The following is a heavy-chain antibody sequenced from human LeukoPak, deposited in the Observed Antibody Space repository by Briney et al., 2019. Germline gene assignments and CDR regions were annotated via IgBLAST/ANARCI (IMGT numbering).Heavy chain of an antibody. V-gene: IGHV3-43*01. D-gene: IGHD4-17*01. CDR1: GFTFDDYT. CDR3: AKDRRLRNYYYYMDV. CDR2: ISWDGGST. Sequence: GGSLRLSCAASGFTFDDYTMHWVRQAPGKGLEWVSLISWDGGSTYYADSVKGRFTISRDNSKNSLYLQMNSLRTEDTALYYCAKDRRLRNYYYYMDVWGKGTTVTVSS. J-gene: IGHJ6*03.